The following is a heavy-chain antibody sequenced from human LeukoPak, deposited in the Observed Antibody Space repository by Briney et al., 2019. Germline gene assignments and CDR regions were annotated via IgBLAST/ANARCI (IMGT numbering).Heavy chain of an antibody. CDR2: IYTSGST. V-gene: IGHV4-4*07. Sequence: PSETLSLTCTVSGGSISSYYWSWIRQPAGKGLEWIGRIYTSGSTNYNPSLKSRVTMSVDTSKNQFSLKLSSVTAADTAVYYCARGSNYYGSGYYYYYYMDVWGKGTTVTVSS. CDR1: GGSISSYY. CDR3: ARGSNYYGSGYYYYYYMDV. D-gene: IGHD3-10*01. J-gene: IGHJ6*03.